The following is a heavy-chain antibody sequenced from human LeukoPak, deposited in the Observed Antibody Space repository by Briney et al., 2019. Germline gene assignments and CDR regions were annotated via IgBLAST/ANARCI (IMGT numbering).Heavy chain of an antibody. CDR2: ISYDGSNK. D-gene: IGHD3-22*01. CDR3: ARGKSYYDSSGYYDPANFDY. J-gene: IGHJ4*02. V-gene: IGHV3-30-3*01. Sequence: GGSLRLSCAASGFTFSSYAMHWVRQAPGKGLEWVAVISYDGSNKYYADSVKGRFTISRDNSKNTLYLQMNSLRAEDTAVYYCARGKSYYDSSGYYDPANFDYWGQGTLVTVSS. CDR1: GFTFSSYA.